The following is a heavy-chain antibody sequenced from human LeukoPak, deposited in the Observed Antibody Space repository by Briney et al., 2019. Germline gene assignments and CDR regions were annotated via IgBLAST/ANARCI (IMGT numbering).Heavy chain of an antibody. V-gene: IGHV1-2*02. CDR1: GYTFTSHY. Sequence: ASVRVSCKASGYTFTSHYLHWVRQAPGQGLEWMGWIDPHSGDTNYAQKFQGRVPMTRDTSITTAYMELSRLTSDDTAVYYCAREVASGYCTDGVCPPFGYSGQGTLVTVSS. J-gene: IGHJ4*02. D-gene: IGHD2-8*01. CDR2: IDPHSGDT. CDR3: AREVASGYCTDGVCPPFGY.